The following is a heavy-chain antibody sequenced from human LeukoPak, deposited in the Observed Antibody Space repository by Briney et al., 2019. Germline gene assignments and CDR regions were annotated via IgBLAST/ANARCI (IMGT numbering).Heavy chain of an antibody. V-gene: IGHV4-59*01. D-gene: IGHD3-10*01. Sequence: SETLSLTCTVPGGSISSYYWSWIRQPPGKGLEWIGYIYYSGSTNYNPSLKSRVTISVDTSKNQFSLKLRSVTAADTAVYYCARGPFLGAYYYYYGMDVWGQGTTVTVSS. J-gene: IGHJ6*02. CDR1: GGSISSYY. CDR2: IYYSGST. CDR3: ARGPFLGAYYYYYGMDV.